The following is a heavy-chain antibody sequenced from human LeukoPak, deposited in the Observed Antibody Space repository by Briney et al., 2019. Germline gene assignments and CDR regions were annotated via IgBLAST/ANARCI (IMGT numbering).Heavy chain of an antibody. Sequence: GGSLRLSCAASGFTFSSYAMSWIRQAPGKGLEWVSSISTTGTYIYDADSVKGRFTISRDNAKKSLYLQMSSLRAEDTAVYFCARTYDSSGYFFDYWGQGTLVTVSS. CDR1: GFTFSSYA. CDR3: ARTYDSSGYFFDY. J-gene: IGHJ4*02. V-gene: IGHV3-21*04. D-gene: IGHD3-22*01. CDR2: ISTTGTYI.